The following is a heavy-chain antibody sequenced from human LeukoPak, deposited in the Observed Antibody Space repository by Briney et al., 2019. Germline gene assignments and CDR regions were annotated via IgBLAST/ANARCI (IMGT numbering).Heavy chain of an antibody. Sequence: ASVKVSCKASGYTFTSYGISWVRQAPGQGLEWTGWISAYNGNTNYAQKLQGRVTMTTDTSTSTAYMELRSLRSDDTAVYYCASTYSSGSLLFYFDYWGQGTLVTVSS. CDR1: GYTFTSYG. D-gene: IGHD6-19*01. J-gene: IGHJ4*02. V-gene: IGHV1-18*01. CDR3: ASTYSSGSLLFYFDY. CDR2: ISAYNGNT.